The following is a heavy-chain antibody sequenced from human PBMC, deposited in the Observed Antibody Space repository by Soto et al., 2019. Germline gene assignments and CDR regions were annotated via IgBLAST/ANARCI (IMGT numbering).Heavy chain of an antibody. Sequence: RASVKVSCKASAYTFTRYGISWVRQAPGQGLEWMGWISADNGKTKYAQKIQGRVTMTTDTSTSTAYMELRSLRSDDTAVYYCARWISGSYSDWFDPWGQGTLVTVSS. CDR2: ISADNGKT. D-gene: IGHD1-26*01. J-gene: IGHJ5*02. V-gene: IGHV1-18*04. CDR1: AYTFTRYG. CDR3: ARWISGSYSDWFDP.